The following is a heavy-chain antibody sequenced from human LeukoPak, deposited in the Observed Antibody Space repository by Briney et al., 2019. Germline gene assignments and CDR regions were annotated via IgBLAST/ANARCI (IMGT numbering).Heavy chain of an antibody. D-gene: IGHD2-2*01. V-gene: IGHV4-61*02. CDR2: IYTSGST. Sequence: PSQTLSLTCTVSGGSISSGSYYWSWIRQPAGKGLEWIGRIYTSGSTNYNPSLKSRVTISVDTSKNQFSLKLSSVTAADTAVYYCAGSTSPSAFDIWGQGTMVTVSS. CDR3: AGSTSPSAFDI. CDR1: GGSISSGSYY. J-gene: IGHJ3*02.